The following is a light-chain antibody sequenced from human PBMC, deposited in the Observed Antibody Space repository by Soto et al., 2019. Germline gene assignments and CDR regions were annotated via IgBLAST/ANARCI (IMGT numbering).Light chain of an antibody. Sequence: DIVMTQSPLTLSVSPGESATLSCRASERVSTNLAWYQQTPGQAPRLLIYSASRRPTDIPVRFSGSGSEAEFTLTISGLQSEDFAIYYWQQYNNLPPTFGQGTKVDIK. CDR1: ERVSTN. V-gene: IGKV3-15*01. J-gene: IGKJ1*01. CDR2: SAS. CDR3: QQYNNLPPT.